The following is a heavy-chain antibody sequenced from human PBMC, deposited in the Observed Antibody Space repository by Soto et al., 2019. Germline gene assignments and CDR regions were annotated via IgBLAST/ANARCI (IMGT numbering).Heavy chain of an antibody. CDR1: GFTFSSYG. D-gene: IGHD3-22*01. CDR2: IWYDGSNK. CDR3: ARDHFFVSSGSPSWFDP. V-gene: IGHV3-33*01. J-gene: IGHJ5*02. Sequence: GGSLRLSCAASGFTFSSYGMHWVRQAPGKGPEWVAVIWYDGSNKYYADSVKGRFTISRDNSKNTLYLQMNSLRAEDTAVYYCARDHFFVSSGSPSWFDPWGQGTLVTVSS.